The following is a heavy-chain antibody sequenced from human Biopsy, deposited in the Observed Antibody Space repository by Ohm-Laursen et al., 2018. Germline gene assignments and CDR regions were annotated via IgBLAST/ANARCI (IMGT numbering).Heavy chain of an antibody. CDR3: AKDRYNYTPIGGFSMYV. CDR1: GFTFNNYG. J-gene: IGHJ6*02. CDR2: IFYDGSNT. D-gene: IGHD5-18*01. V-gene: IGHV3-30*18. Sequence: SLRLSCSASGFTFNNYGMHWVRQAPGKGLEWVAFIFYDGSNTYYADSVKGRFTISRDNSRDNLYLQMSSLRAEDTAVYYCAKDRYNYTPIGGFSMYVLGQGTTVTVSS.